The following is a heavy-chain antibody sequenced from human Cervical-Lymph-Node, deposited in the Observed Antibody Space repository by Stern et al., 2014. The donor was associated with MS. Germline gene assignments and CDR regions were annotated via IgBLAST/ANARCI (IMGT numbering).Heavy chain of an antibody. J-gene: IGHJ6*02. D-gene: IGHD2-8*02. V-gene: IGHV3-20*01. CDR3: ARAFCTGGVCYSFPFYGMDV. CDR1: GFTFEAYG. Sequence: VQLVESGGGVVRPGRSLRLSCAASGFTFEAYGMSWVRQAPGKGLEWVAAINWNGGSTVYAGSVQGRFTISIDNAKNSLYLQMNSLRAEDTALYHCARAFCTGGVCYSFPFYGMDVWGQGTTVTVSS. CDR2: INWNGGST.